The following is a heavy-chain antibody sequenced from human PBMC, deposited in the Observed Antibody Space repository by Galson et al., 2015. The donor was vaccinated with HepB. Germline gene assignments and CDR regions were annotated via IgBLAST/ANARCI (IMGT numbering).Heavy chain of an antibody. CDR1: GYTLTEFP. CDR3: AAGKDVEQQLALAY. CDR2: FDPEDGQT. V-gene: IGHV1-24*01. Sequence: SVKVSCKVSGYTLTEFPIHWVRQAPGKGLEWMGGFDPEDGQTLYAHSFQGRVTMTDVTSTGTAYMELSSLRSEDTAVYYCAAGKDVEQQLALAYWGQGTLVTVSS. J-gene: IGHJ4*02. D-gene: IGHD6-13*01.